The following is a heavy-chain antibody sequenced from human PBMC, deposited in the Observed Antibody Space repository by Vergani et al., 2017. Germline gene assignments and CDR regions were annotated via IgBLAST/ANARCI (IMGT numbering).Heavy chain of an antibody. Sequence: EVMLVQSGAEVKKPGASLKISCKYSESSFISNEIAWVRQMSGKGLQWMGNINPIDSKIAYSPSFQGQAIMSIDKSITTAYLQWRSLKASDTDIYYCTRHFPCGDGACLHFDHWGQGTQVTVSS. J-gene: IGHJ4*02. CDR3: TRHFPCGDGACLHFDH. CDR1: ESSFISNE. D-gene: IGHD2-21*01. CDR2: INPIDSKI. V-gene: IGHV5-51*01.